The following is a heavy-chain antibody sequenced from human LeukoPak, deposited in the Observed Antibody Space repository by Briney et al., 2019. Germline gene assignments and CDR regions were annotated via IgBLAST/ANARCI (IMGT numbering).Heavy chain of an antibody. V-gene: IGHV3-48*01. CDR1: GFTFSSYS. J-gene: IGHJ3*02. CDR2: ISSSSSTI. CDR3: ARAKRNGFDI. Sequence: GGSQRLSCAASGFTFSSYSMNWVRQAPGKGLEWVSYISSSSSTIYYADSVKGRFTISRDNAMNSVYLQMNSLRAEDTAVYYCARAKRNGFDIWGQGTMVTVSS.